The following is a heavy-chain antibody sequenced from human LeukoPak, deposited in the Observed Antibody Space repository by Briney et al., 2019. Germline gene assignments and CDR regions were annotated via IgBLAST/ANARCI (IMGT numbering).Heavy chain of an antibody. Sequence: GGSLRLSCAASGFTFSSYAMSWVRQAPGKGPEWVSAISGSGGSTYYADSVKGRFTISRDNSKNTLYLQMNSLRAEDTAVYYCARVGDVDTTTQGLYYYMDVWGKGTTVTVSS. CDR1: GFTFSSYA. D-gene: IGHD5-18*01. J-gene: IGHJ6*03. CDR3: ARVGDVDTTTQGLYYYMDV. CDR2: ISGSGGST. V-gene: IGHV3-23*01.